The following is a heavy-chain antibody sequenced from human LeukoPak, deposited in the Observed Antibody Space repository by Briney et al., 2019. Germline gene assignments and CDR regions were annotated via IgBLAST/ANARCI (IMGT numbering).Heavy chain of an antibody. J-gene: IGHJ3*02. D-gene: IGHD6-19*01. V-gene: IGHV4-59*01. CDR3: AREIEQWLATDGAFDI. CDR2: IYYGGST. Sequence: PSETLSLTCTVSGGSISSYYWSWIRQPPGKGLEWIGYIYYGGSTNYNPSLKSRVTISVDTSKNQFSLKLSSVTAADTAVYYCAREIEQWLATDGAFDIWGQGTMVTVSS. CDR1: GGSISSYY.